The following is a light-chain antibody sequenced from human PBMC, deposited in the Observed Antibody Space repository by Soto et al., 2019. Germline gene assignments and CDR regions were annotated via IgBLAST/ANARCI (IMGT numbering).Light chain of an antibody. CDR1: QSISWW. CDR2: DAS. Sequence: DIQMTQSPSTLSASVGDRVTITCRASQSISWWLAWYQQKPGKAPKLLIYDASTLQSGVPSRFSGSGSGTEFTLTISSLQPDDFATYYCQHYNSYSEAFGQGTKVDIK. CDR3: QHYNSYSEA. J-gene: IGKJ1*01. V-gene: IGKV1-5*01.